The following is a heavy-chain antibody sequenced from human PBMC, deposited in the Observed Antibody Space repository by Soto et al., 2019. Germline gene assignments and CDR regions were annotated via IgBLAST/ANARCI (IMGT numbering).Heavy chain of an antibody. CDR3: ARAVGPFDY. V-gene: IGHV3-23*01. Sequence: GGSLRLSCAASGFTFDNYAMSWVRQAPGKGLEWVSTISGNGRVTYYADSVKGRFTISRDNSKNTLYLQMNSLRVEDTAVYYCARAVGPFDYWGQGTLVTVSS. J-gene: IGHJ4*02. CDR2: ISGNGRVT. CDR1: GFTFDNYA. D-gene: IGHD1-26*01.